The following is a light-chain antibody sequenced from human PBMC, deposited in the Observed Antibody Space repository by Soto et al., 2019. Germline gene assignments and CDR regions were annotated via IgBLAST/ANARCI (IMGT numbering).Light chain of an antibody. V-gene: IGKV3-15*01. CDR1: QSVSSN. Sequence: EIVMTQSPATRSVSPGERATLSCRASQSVSSNLAWYQQKPGQAPRLLIYGASTRATGIPARFSGSGSGTEFTLTIGGLQSEDFAFYYCKPYPSWPPLFTFAPGTKLDI. CDR3: KPYPSWPPLFT. J-gene: IGKJ3*01. CDR2: GAS.